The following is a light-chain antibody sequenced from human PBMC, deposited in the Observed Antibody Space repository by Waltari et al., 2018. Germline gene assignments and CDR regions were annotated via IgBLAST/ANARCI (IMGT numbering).Light chain of an antibody. J-gene: IGKJ1*01. Sequence: EIVLTQSPATLSLSPGERATLPCGASQIVSSIYLAWYQQKPGLAPRLLIYDASTRATGVPDRFSGSGSGTDFTLTISRLEPEDFAVYYCQQYGTSPRTFGQGTKVQI. CDR3: QQYGTSPRT. CDR1: QIVSSIY. V-gene: IGKV3D-20*01. CDR2: DAS.